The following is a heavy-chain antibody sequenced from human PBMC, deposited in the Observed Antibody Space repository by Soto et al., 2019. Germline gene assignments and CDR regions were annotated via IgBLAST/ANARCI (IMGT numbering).Heavy chain of an antibody. V-gene: IGHV4-31*03. CDR1: GGSISSGGYY. D-gene: IGHD4-17*01. CDR3: ARDYAVTKGLYYYGMDV. CDR2: IYYSGST. J-gene: IGHJ6*02. Sequence: QVQLQESGPGLVKPSQILSLTCTVSGGSISSGGYYWSWIRQHPGKGLEWIGYIYYSGSTYYNPSLKSRVTISVDTSKNQFSLKLSSVTAADTAVYYCARDYAVTKGLYYYGMDVWGQGTTVTVSS.